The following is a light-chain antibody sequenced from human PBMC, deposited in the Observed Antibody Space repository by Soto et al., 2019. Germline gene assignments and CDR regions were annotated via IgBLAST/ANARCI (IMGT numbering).Light chain of an antibody. CDR2: DAS. V-gene: IGKV1-5*01. Sequence: DIQMTPSPSTLSASVGDRVTITCRASQSISSWLAWYQQKPGKAPKLLIYDASSLESGLPSRFSGSASGTEFTLTISSLQPDDFATYYCQQYNSYPWTFGQGTKVDIK. CDR1: QSISSW. CDR3: QQYNSYPWT. J-gene: IGKJ1*01.